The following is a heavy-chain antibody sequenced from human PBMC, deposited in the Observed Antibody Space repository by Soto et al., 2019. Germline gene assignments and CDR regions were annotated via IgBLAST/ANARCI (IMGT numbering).Heavy chain of an antibody. CDR2: ISYDGSNK. Sequence: QVQLVESGGGVVQPGRSLRLSCVASGFVFRNYAMHWVRQAPGKGLEWVAVISYDGSNKYYADSVKGRFTISRDNSNNTRYVQKSSLRTEDTAVHYCTREDYGERFFDYWGQGTLVTVSS. D-gene: IGHD4-17*01. CDR1: GFVFRNYA. V-gene: IGHV3-30-3*01. CDR3: TREDYGERFFDY. J-gene: IGHJ4*02.